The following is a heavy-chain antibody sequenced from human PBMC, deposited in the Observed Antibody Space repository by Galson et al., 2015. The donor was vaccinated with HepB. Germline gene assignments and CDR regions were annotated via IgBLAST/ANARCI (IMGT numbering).Heavy chain of an antibody. CDR1: GYTFTGYY. CDR2: INPNSGGT. J-gene: IGHJ4*02. CDR3: ARATQRYCSGGSCPFDY. Sequence: SVKVSCKASGYTFTGYYMHWVRQAPGQGLEWMGWINPNSGGTNYAQKFQGRVTMTRDTSISTAYMELSSPRSEDTAVYYCARATQRYCSGGSCPFDYWGQGTLVTVSS. D-gene: IGHD2-15*01. V-gene: IGHV1-2*02.